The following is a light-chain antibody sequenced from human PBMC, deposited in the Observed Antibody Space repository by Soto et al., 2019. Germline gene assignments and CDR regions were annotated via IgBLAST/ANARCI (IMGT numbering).Light chain of an antibody. CDR3: VSYTTSASYV. CDR1: SSDVGNYIF. J-gene: IGLJ1*01. Sequence: QSVLTQPASLAGSPGQSSTISCTGTSSDVGNYIFVSWYRQHPGKAPKLMIYDINNRPSGVSNRFSGSKYGNTASLTISGLQAQDEADYYCVSYTTSASYVFGTGTKVTVL. CDR2: DIN. V-gene: IGLV2-14*01.